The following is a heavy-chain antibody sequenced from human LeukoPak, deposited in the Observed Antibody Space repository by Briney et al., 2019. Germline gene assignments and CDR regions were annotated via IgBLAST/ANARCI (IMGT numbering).Heavy chain of an antibody. D-gene: IGHD3-22*01. CDR1: GGSFSGYY. J-gene: IGHJ6*03. CDR3: ARRTMTRDYYYYMDV. V-gene: IGHV4-34*01. CDR2: INHSGST. Sequence: SETLSLTCAVYGGSFSGYYWSWIRQPPGKGLEWIGEINHSGSTNYNPSLKSRVTISVDTSKNQFSLKLSSVTAADTAVYYCARRTMTRDYYYYMDVWGKGTTVPVSS.